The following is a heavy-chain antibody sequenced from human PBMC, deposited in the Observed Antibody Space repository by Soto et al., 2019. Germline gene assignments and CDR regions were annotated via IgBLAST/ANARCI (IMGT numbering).Heavy chain of an antibody. D-gene: IGHD3-22*01. V-gene: IGHV1-69*06. J-gene: IGHJ3*02. CDR2: IIPIFGTA. CDR3: ARGTYDSSGFLIGGDAFDI. Sequence: QVQLVQSGAEVKKPGSSVKVSCKASGGTFSSYAISWVRQAPGQGLEWMGGIIPIFGTANYAQKFQGRVTITTDKSTSTAYIELSSLRSEDTAVYYCARGTYDSSGFLIGGDAFDIWGQGTMVTVSS. CDR1: GGTFSSYA.